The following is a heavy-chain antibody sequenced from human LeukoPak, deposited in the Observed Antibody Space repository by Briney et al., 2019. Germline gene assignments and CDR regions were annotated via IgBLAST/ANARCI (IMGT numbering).Heavy chain of an antibody. CDR3: ARSYYVSGSYVDY. Sequence: GASVTVSCTASVYTFTDYYIHWVRQAPGQGLEWMGWINPNGGGTNYAQKFQGRVTMTRDTSITTAYMELSRLRSDDTAVYYCARSYYVSGSYVDYWGQGTPVTVSS. D-gene: IGHD3-10*01. CDR1: VYTFTDYY. CDR2: INPNGGGT. V-gene: IGHV1-2*02. J-gene: IGHJ4*02.